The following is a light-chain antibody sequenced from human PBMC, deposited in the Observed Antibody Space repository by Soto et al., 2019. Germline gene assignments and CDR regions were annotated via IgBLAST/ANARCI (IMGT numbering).Light chain of an antibody. CDR1: QSVSNNY. CDR3: QQRGNRPPWT. Sequence: EIVLTQSPATLSVSPGERATLSCRASQSVSNNYLAWYQQKPGQAPRLLIYGASNRATGIPARFSGSGSGTDFTLTISSLEPEDFAVYYCQQRGNRPPWTFGQGTKVDIK. V-gene: IGKV3-11*01. J-gene: IGKJ1*01. CDR2: GAS.